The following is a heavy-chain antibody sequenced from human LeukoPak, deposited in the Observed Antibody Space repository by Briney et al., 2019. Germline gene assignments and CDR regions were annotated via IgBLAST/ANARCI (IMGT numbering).Heavy chain of an antibody. V-gene: IGHV3-30-3*01. CDR2: ISYDGSNK. J-gene: IGHJ6*02. Sequence: QPGGSLRLSCAASGFTFSSYAMHWVRQAPGKGLEWVAVISYDGSNKYYADSVKGRFTISRDNSKNTLYLQMNSLRAEDTAVYYCARDRAYYYDSSGYYGYYYYGMDVWGQGTTVTVSS. CDR3: ARDRAYYYDSSGYYGYYYYGMDV. D-gene: IGHD3-22*01. CDR1: GFTFSSYA.